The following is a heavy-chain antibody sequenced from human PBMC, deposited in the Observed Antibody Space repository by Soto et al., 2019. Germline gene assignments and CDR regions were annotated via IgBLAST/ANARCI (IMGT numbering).Heavy chain of an antibody. CDR1: GYIFTSYV. J-gene: IGHJ4*02. CDR2: INAGNGNT. V-gene: IGHV1-3*01. Sequence: QVQLVQSGAEVKKPGASVKGSCKASGYIFTSYVMEWVRQAPGQRLEWMGWINAGNGNTKYSQKFQGRVTITRDTSANTAYMELSSLRSEDTAVYYCARSAPPIDYWGQGTLVTVSS. CDR3: ARSAPPIDY.